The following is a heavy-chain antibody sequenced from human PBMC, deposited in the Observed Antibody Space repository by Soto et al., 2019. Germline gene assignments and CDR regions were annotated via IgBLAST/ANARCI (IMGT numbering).Heavy chain of an antibody. J-gene: IGHJ6*02. Sequence: GYDCSGHYMQWQRQEPGQGLEWVGWINPNSGGTNYAQQLQGWVTMPRDTSISTAYLELSRLRSDDRAVHYCTRDLRGVVPAFEAKRKSGMDAWGQATTVTDSS. CDR1: GYDCSGHY. CDR2: INPNSGGT. V-gene: IGHV1-2*04. CDR3: TRDLRGVVPAFEAKRKSGMDA. D-gene: IGHD3-10*01.